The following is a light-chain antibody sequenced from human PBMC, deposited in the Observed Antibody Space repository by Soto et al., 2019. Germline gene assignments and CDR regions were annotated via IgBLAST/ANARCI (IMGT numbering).Light chain of an antibody. Sequence: DIPMTQSPSSLSASVEDRVTITCRASQASNNYLAWYQQKPGKVTTLLISAASTLQSGVPSRFSGSGSGTDFTLTISSLQPEDVATYYFQKFNAVPTVGGGNKLEI. CDR3: QKFNAVPT. CDR2: AAS. V-gene: IGKV1-27*01. CDR1: QASNNY. J-gene: IGKJ4*01.